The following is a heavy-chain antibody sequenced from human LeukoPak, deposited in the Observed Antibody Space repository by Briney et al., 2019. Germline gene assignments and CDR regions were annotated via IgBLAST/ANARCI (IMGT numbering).Heavy chain of an antibody. CDR3: ARVGDYRGGYYFDY. CDR1: GGTFSSHA. V-gene: IGHV1-69*05. Sequence: GSSVKVSCKASGGTFSSHAISWVRQAPGQGLEWMGGIIPIFGTANYAQKFQGRVTITTDESTSTAYMELSSLRSEDTAVYYCARVGDYRGGYYFDYWGQGTLVTVSS. D-gene: IGHD4-17*01. CDR2: IIPIFGTA. J-gene: IGHJ4*02.